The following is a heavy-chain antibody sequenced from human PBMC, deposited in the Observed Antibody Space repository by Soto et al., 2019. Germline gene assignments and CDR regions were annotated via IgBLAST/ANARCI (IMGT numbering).Heavy chain of an antibody. CDR2: FDPEDGET. J-gene: IGHJ4*02. CDR1: GYTLTELS. D-gene: IGHD5-12*01. V-gene: IGHV1-24*01. CDR3: ATHSGYDWQFDY. Sequence: ASVKVSCKVSGYTLTELSMHWVRQAPGKGLEWMGGFDPEDGETIYAQKFQGRVTMTEDTSTDTAYMELSSLRSEDTAVYYCATHSGYDWQFDYWGQGTLVTVSS.